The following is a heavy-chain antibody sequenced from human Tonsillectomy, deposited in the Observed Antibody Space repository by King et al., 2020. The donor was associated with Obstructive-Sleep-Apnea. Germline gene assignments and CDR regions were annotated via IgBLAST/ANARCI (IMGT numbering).Heavy chain of an antibody. CDR2: ISYDGSNK. D-gene: IGHD5-12*01. V-gene: IGHV3-30*18. Sequence: VQLVESGGGVVQPGRSLRLSCAASGFTFSSYGMHWVRQAPGKGLEWVAVISYDGSNKYYADSVKGRFTISRDNSKNTLYLQMNSLRAEDTAVYYCANQGAVYSGYDINWYFDLWGRGTLVTVSS. CDR1: GFTFSSYG. J-gene: IGHJ2*01. CDR3: ANQGAVYSGYDINWYFDL.